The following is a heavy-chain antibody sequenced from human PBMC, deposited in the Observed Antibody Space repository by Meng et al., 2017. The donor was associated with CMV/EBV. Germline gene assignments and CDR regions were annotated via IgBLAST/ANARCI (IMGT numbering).Heavy chain of an antibody. CDR2: ISGYNGNT. CDR3: ARVSLGMAQWGY. D-gene: IGHD5-24*01. Sequence: ASVKVSCKASGYTFTSYGISWVRQAPGQGLEWMGWISGYNGNTNYAQKFQGRVTMTTDTPTTTAYMELRSLGSDDTAVYYCARVSLGMAQWGYWGQGTLVTVSS. V-gene: IGHV1-18*01. J-gene: IGHJ4*02. CDR1: GYTFTSYG.